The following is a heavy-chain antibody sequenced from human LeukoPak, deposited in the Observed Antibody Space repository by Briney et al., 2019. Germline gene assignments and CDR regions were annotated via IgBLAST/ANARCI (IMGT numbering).Heavy chain of an antibody. J-gene: IGHJ4*02. D-gene: IGHD6-19*01. CDR1: GFSLSTSGVG. V-gene: IGHV2-5*02. CDR2: IYWDDDK. Sequence: SGPTLVKPTQTLTLTCTFSGFSLSTSGVGVGRIRQPPGKALEWLALIYWDDDKRYSPSLKSRLTITKDTSKNQVVLTMTNMDPVDTATYYCAHTSGWCPVLDYWGQGTLVTVSS. CDR3: AHTSGWCPVLDY.